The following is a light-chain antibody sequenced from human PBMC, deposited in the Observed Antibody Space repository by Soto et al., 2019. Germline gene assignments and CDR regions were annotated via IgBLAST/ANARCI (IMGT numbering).Light chain of an antibody. V-gene: IGKV1-39*01. CDR2: FAS. CDR3: QQVHTSPVT. CDR1: QNIGAY. Sequence: DIQMTQSPSSLSASVGDRVIITCRAGQNIGAYLNWYQHKPGKAPSLLISFASSLQIGVPSRFSDSGSGTQFSLTIVNLQHEDFATYYCQQVHTSPVTFGQGTKVEMK. J-gene: IGKJ1*01.